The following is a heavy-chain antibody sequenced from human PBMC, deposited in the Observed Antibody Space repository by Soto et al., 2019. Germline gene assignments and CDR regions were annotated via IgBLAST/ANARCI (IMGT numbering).Heavy chain of an antibody. CDR2: ISYIGRT. CDR3: ARQGDHDFWSGQGLKDFYDMDV. CDR1: GGSISTDGYH. J-gene: IGHJ6*02. D-gene: IGHD3-3*01. Sequence: PSETLSLTCTVSGGSISTDGYHWSWIRQLPVKGLEWLGYISYIGRTHYNPSLQSRVVISVDTSQNQFSLRLSSATAADTAVYYCARQGDHDFWSGQGLKDFYDMDVWGQGTTVTVSS. V-gene: IGHV4-31*03.